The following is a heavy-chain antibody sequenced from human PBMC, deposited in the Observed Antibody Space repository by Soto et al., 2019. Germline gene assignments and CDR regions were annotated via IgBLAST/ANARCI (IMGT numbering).Heavy chain of an antibody. V-gene: IGHV3-43*01. J-gene: IGHJ6*02. Sequence: GGSLRLSCAASGFTFDDYTMHWVRQAPGKRLEWVSLISWDGGSTYYADSVKGRFTISRDNSKNSLYLQMNSLRTEDTALYYCANVGDCSSTSCHGPGYYYGMDVWGQGTTVTVSS. CDR1: GFTFDDYT. CDR2: ISWDGGST. CDR3: ANVGDCSSTSCHGPGYYYGMDV. D-gene: IGHD2-2*01.